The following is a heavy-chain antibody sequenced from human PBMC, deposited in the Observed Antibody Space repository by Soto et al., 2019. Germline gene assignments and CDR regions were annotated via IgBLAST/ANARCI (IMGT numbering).Heavy chain of an antibody. D-gene: IGHD3-10*01. CDR2: IYHSGST. CDR3: ARDLRVRNFSGGPHDAFDI. CDR1: GGSISSSNW. V-gene: IGHV4-4*02. Sequence: PSETLSLTCAVSGGSISSSNWWSWVRQPPGKGLEWIGEIYHSGSTNYNPSLKSRVTISVDKSKNQFSLKLSSVTAADTAVYYCARDLRVRNFSGGPHDAFDIWGQGTMVTVSS. J-gene: IGHJ3*02.